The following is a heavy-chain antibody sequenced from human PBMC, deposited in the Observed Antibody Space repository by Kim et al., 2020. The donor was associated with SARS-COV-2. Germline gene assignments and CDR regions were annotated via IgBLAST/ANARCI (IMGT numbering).Heavy chain of an antibody. Sequence: GGSLRLSCAASGFTVSRNYMSWVRQAPGKGLEWVSVIYSGGSTYYADSVKGRFTISRDNSKNTLYLQMNTLRAEDAAVYYCARALHDTVPSFDPWGQGTLVTVSS. J-gene: IGHJ5*02. CDR1: GFTVSRNY. CDR2: IYSGGST. CDR3: ARALHDTVPSFDP. D-gene: IGHD1-1*01. V-gene: IGHV3-53*01.